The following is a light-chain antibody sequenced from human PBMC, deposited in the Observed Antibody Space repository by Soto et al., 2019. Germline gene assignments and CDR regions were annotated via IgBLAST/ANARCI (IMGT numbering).Light chain of an antibody. Sequence: EIVLAQSPGTLSLSPGERATFSCTSSQSVSSSYLAWYQQKPGQPPRLLIYGASSRATGIPDRFSGSGSGTDFTLTISRLEPEDFAVFYCQQYGSSLWTFGQGTKVDI. CDR3: QQYGSSLWT. CDR1: QSVSSSY. J-gene: IGKJ1*01. CDR2: GAS. V-gene: IGKV3-20*01.